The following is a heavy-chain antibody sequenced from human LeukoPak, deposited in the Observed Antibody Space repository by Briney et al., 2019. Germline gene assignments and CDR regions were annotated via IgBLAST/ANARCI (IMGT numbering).Heavy chain of an antibody. Sequence: PGGSLRLSCAASGFTFSSYAMTWVRQAPGKGLEWISGISAGGSATYYADSVKGRFTISRDNSKNTLYLQMNSLRAEDTAIYYCASRPPGPWGQGTLVTVSS. V-gene: IGHV3-23*01. CDR3: ASRPPGP. J-gene: IGHJ5*02. D-gene: IGHD3-10*01. CDR1: GFTFSSYA. CDR2: ISAGGSAT.